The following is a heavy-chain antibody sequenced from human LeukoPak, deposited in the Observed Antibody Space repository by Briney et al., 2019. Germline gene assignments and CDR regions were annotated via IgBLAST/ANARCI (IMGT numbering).Heavy chain of an antibody. CDR3: AKAQAIVTIFGVAPRRYYFDY. CDR2: ISSSSSYI. CDR1: GFTFSSYS. J-gene: IGHJ4*02. Sequence: PGGSLRLSCAASGFTFSSYSMNWVRQAPGKGLEWVSSISSSSSYIYYADSVKGRFTISRDNAKNSLYLQMNSLRAEDTAVYYCAKAQAIVTIFGVAPRRYYFDYWGQGTLVTVSS. D-gene: IGHD3-3*01. V-gene: IGHV3-21*01.